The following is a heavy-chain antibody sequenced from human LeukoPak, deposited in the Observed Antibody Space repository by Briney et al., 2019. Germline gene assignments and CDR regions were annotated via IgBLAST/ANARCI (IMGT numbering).Heavy chain of an antibody. Sequence: GGSLRLSCAASGFTFSSYEMNWVRQAPGKGLEWVSYISSSGSTIYYADAVKGRFTITRDNAKNSLYLQMNSLRAEDTAVYYCAELGITMIGGVWGKGTTVTISS. J-gene: IGHJ6*04. V-gene: IGHV3-48*03. CDR2: ISSSGSTI. D-gene: IGHD3-10*02. CDR3: AELGITMIGGV. CDR1: GFTFSSYE.